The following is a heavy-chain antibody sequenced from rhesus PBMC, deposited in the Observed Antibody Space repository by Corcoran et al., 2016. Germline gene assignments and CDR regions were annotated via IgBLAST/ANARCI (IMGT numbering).Heavy chain of an antibody. J-gene: IGHJ4*01. CDR1: GDSISDDYY. CDR2: IYGSGGGT. Sequence: QVQLQESGPGLVKPSEPLSLTCAVSGDSISDDYYWRWIRQPPGKGLEWIGYIYGSGGGTNYNPSRKNRVTISIDTSKNQFSLKLSAVTAADTAVYYCARDLSGSYPYFDYWGQGVLVTVSS. V-gene: IGHV4-106*01. D-gene: IGHD1-44*02. CDR3: ARDLSGSYPYFDY.